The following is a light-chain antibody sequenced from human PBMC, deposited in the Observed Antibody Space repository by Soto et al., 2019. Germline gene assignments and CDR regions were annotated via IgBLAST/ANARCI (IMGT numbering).Light chain of an antibody. J-gene: IGKJ1*01. CDR2: GAS. Sequence: EIVMTQSPTTLSVSPGERATLSCRASQSVTNKLAWYQQKPGQAPRLLIFGASTRATGIPARFSGSGSGTELTLTISSLQSEDFAVYYCQQYYDWPPTFGQGTKVEIK. CDR1: QSVTNK. CDR3: QQYYDWPPT. V-gene: IGKV3-15*01.